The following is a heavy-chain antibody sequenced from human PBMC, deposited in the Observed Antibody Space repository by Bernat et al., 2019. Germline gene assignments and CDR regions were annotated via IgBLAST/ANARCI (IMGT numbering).Heavy chain of an antibody. D-gene: IGHD3-16*01. CDR2: FSYGGST. Sequence: QLQLQESGPGLVKPSETLSLTCTVSGASISSSSYYWGWVRQPPGEGLEWIGSFSYGGSTYYNPSLTSRVTISVDTSKNQFSLKLTSVTAADTAVYCCAVITWQVGYWGQGTLVTVSS. J-gene: IGHJ4*02. CDR3: AVITWQVGY. CDR1: GASISSSSYY. V-gene: IGHV4-39*01.